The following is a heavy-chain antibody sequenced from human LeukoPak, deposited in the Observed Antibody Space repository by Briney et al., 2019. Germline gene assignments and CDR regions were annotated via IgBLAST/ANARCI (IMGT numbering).Heavy chain of an antibody. D-gene: IGHD2-15*01. Sequence: GGSLRLSCAASGFTFSSYDMHWVRQAPGKGLEWVAFIRYDASNKYYVDSVKGRFTISRDNSENTLFLQMSSLRAEDTAVYYCAQGDSNWVPDYWGQGTLVTVSS. V-gene: IGHV3-30*02. CDR2: IRYDASNK. J-gene: IGHJ4*02. CDR3: AQGDSNWVPDY. CDR1: GFTFSSYD.